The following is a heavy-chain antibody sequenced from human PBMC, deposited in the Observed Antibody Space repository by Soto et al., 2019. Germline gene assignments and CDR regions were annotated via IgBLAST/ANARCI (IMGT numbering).Heavy chain of an antibody. J-gene: IGHJ4*02. V-gene: IGHV3-21*01. CDR1: GYTFTGYA. Sequence: GASVKVSCKASGYTFTGYAMHWVRQAPGQRLEWVSSISSSSSYIYYKDSVKGRFTISRDNAKNSLFLQMNSLRAEDTALYYCARADGYTAYDSLDYWGQGALVTVSS. CDR2: ISSSSSYI. D-gene: IGHD5-12*01. CDR3: ARADGYTAYDSLDY.